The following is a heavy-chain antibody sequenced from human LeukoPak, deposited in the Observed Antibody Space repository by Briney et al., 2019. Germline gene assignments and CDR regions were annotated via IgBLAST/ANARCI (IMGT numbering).Heavy chain of an antibody. D-gene: IGHD3-3*01. V-gene: IGHV4-30-4*08. Sequence: SQTLSLTCTVSGGSISSGDYYWSWIRQPPGKGLEWIGYIYYSGSTYYNPSLKSRVTISVDTSKNQFSLKLSSVTAADTAVYYCARHSHHVTYYDFWSGYYTEGFDYWGQGTLVTVSS. CDR1: GGSISSGDYY. CDR2: IYYSGST. CDR3: ARHSHHVTYYDFWSGYYTEGFDY. J-gene: IGHJ4*02.